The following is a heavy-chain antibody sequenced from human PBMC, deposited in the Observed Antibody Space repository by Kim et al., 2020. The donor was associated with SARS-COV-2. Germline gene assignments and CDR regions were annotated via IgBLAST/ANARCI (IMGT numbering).Heavy chain of an antibody. CDR2: INSDGSST. V-gene: IGHV3-74*01. CDR1: GFTLSRHW. J-gene: IGHJ5*01. D-gene: IGHD6-13*01. CDR3: ARGDMAASGKDS. Sequence: GGSLRLSCAASGFTLSRHWMHWVRQVPGKGLVWVSCINSDGSSTTYADSVKGRFTISRDNPKNTLYLQMSSLRAEDTAVYYCARGDMAASGKDSWGQGTLVTVPS.